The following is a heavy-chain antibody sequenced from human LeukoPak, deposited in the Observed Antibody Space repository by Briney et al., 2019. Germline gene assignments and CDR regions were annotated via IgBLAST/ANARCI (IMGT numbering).Heavy chain of an antibody. D-gene: IGHD3-22*01. Sequence: GGSLRLSCAASGFTFSSYAMHWVRQAPGKGLDWVAAISYDGSGKIYADSVKGRFTISRDNSKNTLYLQMNSLRAEDTAVYYCAKGRYTMIVVVPFDYWGQGTLVTVSS. J-gene: IGHJ4*02. CDR2: ISYDGSGK. CDR3: AKGRYTMIVVVPFDY. V-gene: IGHV3-30*14. CDR1: GFTFSSYA.